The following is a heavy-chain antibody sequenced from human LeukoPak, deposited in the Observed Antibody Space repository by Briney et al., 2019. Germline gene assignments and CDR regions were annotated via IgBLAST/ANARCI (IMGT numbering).Heavy chain of an antibody. V-gene: IGHV4-4*07. CDR3: ARHPGYCSSTSCFDWYFDL. Sequence: PSETLSLTCTVSGGSISSYYWSWIRQPAGKGLEWIGRIYTSGSTNYNPSLKSRVTMSVDTSKNQFSLNLNSVTAADTAVYYCARHPGYCSSTSCFDWYFDLWGRSTLVTVSS. D-gene: IGHD2-2*01. J-gene: IGHJ2*01. CDR1: GGSISSYY. CDR2: IYTSGST.